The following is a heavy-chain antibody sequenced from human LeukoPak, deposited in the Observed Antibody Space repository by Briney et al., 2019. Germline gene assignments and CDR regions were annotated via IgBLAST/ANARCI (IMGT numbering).Heavy chain of an antibody. Sequence: ASVKVSCKASGYTFTSYYMHWVRQAPGQGLEWMGWMNPKSGGTNYAQKFEARVTMNRDTSISTAYMELSRLRFDDTAVYYCARSPDILTGEKFDYWGQGTLVTVSS. CDR1: GYTFTSYY. D-gene: IGHD3-9*01. V-gene: IGHV1-2*02. CDR3: ARSPDILTGEKFDY. J-gene: IGHJ4*02. CDR2: MNPKSGGT.